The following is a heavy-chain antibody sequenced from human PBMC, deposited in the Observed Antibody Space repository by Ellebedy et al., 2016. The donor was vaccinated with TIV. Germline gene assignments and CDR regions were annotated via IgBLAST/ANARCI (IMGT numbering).Heavy chain of an antibody. CDR2: ISSSSSTI. Sequence: GGSLRLSCAASGFAFSYYSMNWVRQAPGKGLEWVSYISSSSSTIYYADSVKGRFTISRDNAKNSLYLQMNSLRAEDTAVYYCVSVRDGYGDYVGYWGQGTLVTVS. CDR1: GFAFSYYS. D-gene: IGHD5-24*01. J-gene: IGHJ4*02. CDR3: VSVRDGYGDYVGY. V-gene: IGHV3-48*04.